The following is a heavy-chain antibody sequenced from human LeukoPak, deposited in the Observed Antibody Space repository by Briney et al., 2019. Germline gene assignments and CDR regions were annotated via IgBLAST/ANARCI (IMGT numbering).Heavy chain of an antibody. J-gene: IGHJ4*02. V-gene: IGHV1-18*01. CDR1: GYTFTSYG. CDR3: ARSLEAITHFDY. D-gene: IGHD3-3*01. CDR2: ISAYNGNT. Sequence: ASVKVSCKTSGYTFTSYGISWVRQAPGQGLEWMGWISAYNGNTNYAQKLQGRVTMTTDTSTSTAYMELRSLRSDDTAVYYCARSLEAITHFDYWGQGTLVTVSS.